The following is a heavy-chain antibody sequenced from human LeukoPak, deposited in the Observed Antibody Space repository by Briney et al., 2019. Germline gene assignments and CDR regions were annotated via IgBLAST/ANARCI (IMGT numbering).Heavy chain of an antibody. CDR2: IYYSGST. J-gene: IGHJ3*02. CDR3: ASGYCSGGSCYSPKPKNSAFDI. V-gene: IGHV4-30-4*08. D-gene: IGHD2-15*01. CDR1: GGPISSGDYY. Sequence: PSQTLSLTCTVSGGPISSGDYYWSWIRQPPGKGLEWIGYIYYSGSTYYNPSLKSRVTISVDTSKNQFSLKLSSVTAADTAVYYCASGYCSGGSCYSPKPKNSAFDIWGQGTMVTVSS.